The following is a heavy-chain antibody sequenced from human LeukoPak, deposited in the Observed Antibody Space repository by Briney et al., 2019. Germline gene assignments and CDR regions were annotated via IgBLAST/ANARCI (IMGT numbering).Heavy chain of an antibody. CDR2: INHSGST. Sequence: PSETLSLTCAVYGGPFSGYYWSWIRQPPGKGLEWIGEINHSGSTNYNPSLKSRVTISVDTSKNQFSLKLSSVTAADTAVYYCARRYSGSYLRFYYFDYWGQGTLVTVSS. J-gene: IGHJ4*02. D-gene: IGHD1-26*01. V-gene: IGHV4-34*01. CDR3: ARRYSGSYLRFYYFDY. CDR1: GGPFSGYY.